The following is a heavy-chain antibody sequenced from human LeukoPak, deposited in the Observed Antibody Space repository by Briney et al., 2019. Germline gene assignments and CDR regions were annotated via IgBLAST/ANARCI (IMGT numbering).Heavy chain of an antibody. J-gene: IGHJ4*02. V-gene: IGHV1-46*03. CDR1: GGTFSSYA. Sequence: ASVKVSCKASGGTFSSYAISWVRQAPGQGLEWMGIINPSGGSTSYAQKFQGRVTMTRDTSTSTVYMELSSLRSEDTAVYYCARGPRWSVLLERKVGFDYWGQGTLVTVSS. D-gene: IGHD1-26*01. CDR2: INPSGGST. CDR3: ARGPRWSVLLERKVGFDY.